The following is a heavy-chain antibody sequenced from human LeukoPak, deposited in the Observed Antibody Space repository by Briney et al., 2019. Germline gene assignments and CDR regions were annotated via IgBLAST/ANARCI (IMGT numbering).Heavy chain of an antibody. Sequence: GASVKVSCKASGYTFTSYGISWVRQAPGQGLEWMGWISAYNGNTNYAQKLQGRVTMTTDTSTSTAYMELGSLRSDDTAVYYCARFRLRFIAAAGTPDLGYWGQGTLVTVSS. V-gene: IGHV1-18*01. D-gene: IGHD6-13*01. CDR3: ARFRLRFIAAAGTPDLGY. CDR2: ISAYNGNT. CDR1: GYTFTSYG. J-gene: IGHJ4*02.